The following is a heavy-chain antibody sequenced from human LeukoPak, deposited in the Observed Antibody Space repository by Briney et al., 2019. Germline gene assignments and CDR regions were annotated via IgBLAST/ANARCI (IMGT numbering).Heavy chain of an antibody. CDR1: GGSFSGYY. CDR3: ARGQSYYDSSGYYYYFDY. CDR2: INHSGST. J-gene: IGHJ4*02. V-gene: IGHV4-34*01. D-gene: IGHD3-22*01. Sequence: SETLSLTCAVYGGSFSGYYWSWIRQPPGKGLEWIGEINHSGSTNYNPSLKSRVTISVDTSKNQFSLKLSSVTAADTAVYYCARGQSYYDSSGYYYYFDYWGQGTLVTVSS.